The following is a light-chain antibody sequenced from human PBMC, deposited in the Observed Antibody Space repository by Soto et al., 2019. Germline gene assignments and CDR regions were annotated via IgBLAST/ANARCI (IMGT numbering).Light chain of an antibody. CDR2: NVN. CDR3: ASFTNTYSYV. J-gene: IGLJ1*01. CDR1: SGDVGAYDF. V-gene: IGLV2-14*01. Sequence: QSALPQPASVSGSPGQSITISCTGTSGDVGAYDFVSWYQQHPGKAPRLMIYNVNNRPAGASNRFSGSKSGSTASLTISTLQAEDEADYYCASFTNTYSYVFGAGTKVTVL.